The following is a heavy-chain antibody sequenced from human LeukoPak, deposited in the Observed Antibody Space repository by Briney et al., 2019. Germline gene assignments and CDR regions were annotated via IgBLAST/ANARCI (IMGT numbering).Heavy chain of an antibody. Sequence: GDPVKVSCKASGYTFNTYGISWVRQAPGQGLEWMGWISTYNGDVNYVQSLQGRVTLTTDTSTSTAYMELMSLRSDDTAVYYCLRDAQRPRLTPDYWGQGTLVTVSS. J-gene: IGHJ4*02. CDR2: ISTYNGDV. CDR1: GYTFNTYG. V-gene: IGHV1-18*01. CDR3: LRDAQRPRLTPDY. D-gene: IGHD6-25*01.